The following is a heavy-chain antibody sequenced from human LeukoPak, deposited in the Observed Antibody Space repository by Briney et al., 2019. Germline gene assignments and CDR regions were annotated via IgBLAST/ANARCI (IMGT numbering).Heavy chain of an antibody. CDR1: KFTFTSFW. CDR3: ARDGITMVRGAFDY. J-gene: IGHJ4*02. V-gene: IGHV3-7*01. CDR2: IRQDGSEK. Sequence: GGSLRLSCAASKFTFTSFWMSWVRQPPGKGLEWVANIRQDGSEKNYVDSVKGRFTISRDNAKNSLYLQMNSLRAEDTAVYYCARDGITMVRGAFDYWGQGTLVTVSS. D-gene: IGHD3-10*01.